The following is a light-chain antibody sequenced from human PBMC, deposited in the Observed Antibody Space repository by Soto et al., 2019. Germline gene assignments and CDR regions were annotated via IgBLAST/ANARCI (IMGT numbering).Light chain of an antibody. J-gene: IGKJ1*01. CDR2: KAS. V-gene: IGKV1-5*03. Sequence: DIQMTQSPSTLSASVGDRVTITCRASQSISSWLAWYQQKPGKAPKLLIYKASSLESGVPSRFSGSGSGTEFTLTISSLQPDDCATYYCQQYNSSWTFGQGTKVEIK. CDR1: QSISSW. CDR3: QQYNSSWT.